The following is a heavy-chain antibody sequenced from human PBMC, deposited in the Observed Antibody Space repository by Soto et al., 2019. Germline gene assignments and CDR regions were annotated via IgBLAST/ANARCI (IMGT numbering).Heavy chain of an antibody. CDR1: GFTFSSYG. CDR3: ARGGFTIFGVVKDYGMDV. CDR2: IWYDGSNK. Sequence: QPGGSLRLSCAASGFTFSSYGMHWVRQAPGKGLEWVAVIWYDGSNKYYADSVKGRFTISRDNSKNTLYLQMNSLRAEDTAVYYCARGGFTIFGVVKDYGMDVWGQGTTVTVSS. J-gene: IGHJ6*02. V-gene: IGHV3-33*01. D-gene: IGHD3-3*01.